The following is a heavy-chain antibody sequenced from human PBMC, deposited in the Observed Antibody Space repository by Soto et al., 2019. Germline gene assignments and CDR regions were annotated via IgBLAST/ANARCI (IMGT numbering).Heavy chain of an antibody. Sequence: ERLVESGGGFLQPGESLRISCAASGFTSTGFELTWVRQVPGRGLEWVAYISASGDTVYYADSVQGRFTISRDNARKSLYLQMGSLRVEDTAIYYFAALSVTGGVDVWGQGTTVTVSS. D-gene: IGHD3-16*01. J-gene: IGHJ6*02. CDR2: ISASGDTV. CDR3: AALSVTGGVDV. V-gene: IGHV3-48*03. CDR1: GFTSTGFE.